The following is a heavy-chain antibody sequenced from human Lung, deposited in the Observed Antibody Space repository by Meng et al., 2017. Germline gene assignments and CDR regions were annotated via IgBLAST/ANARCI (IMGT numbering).Heavy chain of an antibody. CDR1: GGSFSDYY. D-gene: IGHD4-11*01. V-gene: IGHV4-34*01. Sequence: QWQLRQWGAGLLKPSETLSLTCVVFGGSFSDYYWSWIRQPPGKGLEWIGEINHSGSTNYNPSLESRATISVDTSQNNLSLKLSSVTAADSAVYYCARGPTTMAHDFDYWGQGTLVTVSS. CDR3: ARGPTTMAHDFDY. J-gene: IGHJ4*02. CDR2: INHSGST.